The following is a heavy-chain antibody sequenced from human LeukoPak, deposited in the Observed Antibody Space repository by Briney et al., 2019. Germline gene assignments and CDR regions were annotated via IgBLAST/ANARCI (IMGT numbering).Heavy chain of an antibody. Sequence: PGGSLRLSCAASGFPFFNFWMSWVRQAPGKGLEWVANIKQDGSEKYYVDSVKGRFTISRDNAKNSLYLQMNSLRAEDTAVYYCAREDWDTAMVFDYWGQGTLVTVSS. D-gene: IGHD5-18*01. CDR3: AREDWDTAMVFDY. J-gene: IGHJ4*02. CDR1: GFPFFNFW. CDR2: IKQDGSEK. V-gene: IGHV3-7*01.